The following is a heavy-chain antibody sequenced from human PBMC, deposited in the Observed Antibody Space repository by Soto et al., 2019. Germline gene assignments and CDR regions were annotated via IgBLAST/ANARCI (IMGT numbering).Heavy chain of an antibody. CDR3: AKGDHKDILTGLYYYGMDV. Sequence: GGSLRLSCAASGFTFSSYAMSWVRQAPGKGPEWVSAISGSGGSTYYADSVKGRFTISRDNSKNTLYLQMNSLRAEDTAVYYCAKGDHKDILTGLYYYGMDVWGQGTTVTVSS. J-gene: IGHJ6*02. D-gene: IGHD3-9*01. V-gene: IGHV3-23*01. CDR1: GFTFSSYA. CDR2: ISGSGGST.